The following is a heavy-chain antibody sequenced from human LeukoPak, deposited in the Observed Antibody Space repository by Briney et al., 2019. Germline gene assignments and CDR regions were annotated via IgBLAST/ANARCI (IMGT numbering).Heavy chain of an antibody. CDR2: IIPIFGTA. D-gene: IGHD6-13*01. Sequence: SVKASCKASGGTFSSYATSWVRQAPGQGLEWMGRIIPIFGTANYAQKFQGRVTITTDESTSTAYMELSSLRSEDTAVYYCARMPLPAGTIEDYWGQGTLVTVSS. CDR3: ARMPLPAGTIEDY. V-gene: IGHV1-69*05. CDR1: GGTFSSYA. J-gene: IGHJ4*02.